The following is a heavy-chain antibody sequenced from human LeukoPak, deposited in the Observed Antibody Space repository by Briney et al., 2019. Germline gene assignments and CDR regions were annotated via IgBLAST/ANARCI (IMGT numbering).Heavy chain of an antibody. CDR3: ASNGDYPLYYFDY. CDR2: IIPIFGTA. CDR1: GGTFSSYA. V-gene: IGHV1-69*13. D-gene: IGHD4-17*01. J-gene: IGHJ4*02. Sequence: ASVKVSCKASGGTFSSYAISWVRQAPGQGLEWMGGIIPIFGTANYAQKFQGRVTITADESTSTAYMELSSLRSEDTAVYYSASNGDYPLYYFDYWGQGTLVTVSS.